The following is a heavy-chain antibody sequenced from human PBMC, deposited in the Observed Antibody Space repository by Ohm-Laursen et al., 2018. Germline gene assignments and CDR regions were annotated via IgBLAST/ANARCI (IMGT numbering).Heavy chain of an antibody. CDR3: ARQEAGSYFDF. D-gene: IGHD3-10*01. V-gene: IGHV4-59*08. CDR1: GGSISSYY. CDR2: IYKSGST. Sequence: SDTLSLTCSVSGGSISSYYWSWTRQSPGKGLEGIGYIYKSGSTNYNPSLKSRVTMSLDTSQNQFSLKLSSVTAADTAVYYCARQEAGSYFDFWGRGTLVTVSS. J-gene: IGHJ2*01.